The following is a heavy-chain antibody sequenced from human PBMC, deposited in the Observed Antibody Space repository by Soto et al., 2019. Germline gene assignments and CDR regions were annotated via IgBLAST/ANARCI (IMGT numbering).Heavy chain of an antibody. CDR2: IYYSGST. D-gene: IGHD3-10*01. Sequence: PSETLSLTCTVSGGSISRYYWSWIRQHPGKGLEWIGYIYYSGSTNYNPSLKSRVTISVDTSKNQFSLKLSSVTAADTAVHYCARGGDYHYYYGMDVWGQGTTVSVSS. V-gene: IGHV4-59*01. CDR1: GGSISRYY. J-gene: IGHJ6*02. CDR3: ARGGDYHYYYGMDV.